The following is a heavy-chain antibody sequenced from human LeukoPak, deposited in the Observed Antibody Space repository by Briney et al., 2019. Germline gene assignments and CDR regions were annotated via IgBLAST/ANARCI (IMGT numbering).Heavy chain of an antibody. CDR3: ASNRQYPYYDFDY. Sequence: GASVKVSCKASGYTFTGYYMHWVRQAPGQGLEWMGWINPNSGGTNYAQKFQGRVTRTRDTSISTAHMELSRLRSDDTAVYYCASNRQYPYYDFDYWGQGTLVTVSS. D-gene: IGHD3-10*01. J-gene: IGHJ4*02. CDR2: INPNSGGT. V-gene: IGHV1-2*02. CDR1: GYTFTGYY.